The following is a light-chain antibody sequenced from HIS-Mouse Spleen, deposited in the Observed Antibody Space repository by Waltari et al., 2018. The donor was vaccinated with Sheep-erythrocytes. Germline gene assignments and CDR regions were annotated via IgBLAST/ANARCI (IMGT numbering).Light chain of an antibody. J-gene: IGKJ1*01. Sequence: AIRMTQSPSSFSASTGDRVTITCRASQGISSYLAWYQQKPGKAPKLLIYAASTLQSGVPSRFSGSGSGTDFTLTISCLQPDDFATYYCQQYNSYPWTFGQGTKVEIK. CDR2: AAS. CDR1: QGISSY. V-gene: IGKV1-8*01. CDR3: QQYNSYPWT.